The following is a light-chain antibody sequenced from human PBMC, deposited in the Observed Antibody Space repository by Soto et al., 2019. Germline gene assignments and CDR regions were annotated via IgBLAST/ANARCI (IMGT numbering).Light chain of an antibody. Sequence: DIQMTQSPSSLSASVGDRVTITCRASQGVGTYVAGYHQKAGKVPRILMYGASALQPGVPSRFSGSGSGTDFTLTISSLQHEDVATYFCQKYDSAPFTFGGGTKVEIK. CDR3: QKYDSAPFT. V-gene: IGKV1-27*01. CDR1: QGVGTY. J-gene: IGKJ4*01. CDR2: GAS.